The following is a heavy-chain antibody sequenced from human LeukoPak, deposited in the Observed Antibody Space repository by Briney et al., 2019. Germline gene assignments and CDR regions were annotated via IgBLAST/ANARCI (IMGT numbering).Heavy chain of an antibody. CDR1: GYTFTGYY. J-gene: IGHJ4*02. D-gene: IGHD3-3*01. CDR3: ARARSQLLRFLEWLLDY. CDR2: INPNSGGT. V-gene: IGHV1-2*02. Sequence: ASVKVSCKASGYTFTGYYMHWVRQAPGQGLEWMGWINPNSGGTNYAQKFQGRVTMTRDTSISTAYMGLSRLRSDDTAVYYCARARSQLLRFLEWLLDYWGQGTLVTVSS.